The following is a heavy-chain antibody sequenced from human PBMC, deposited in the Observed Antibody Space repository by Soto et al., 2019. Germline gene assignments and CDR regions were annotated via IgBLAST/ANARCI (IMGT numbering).Heavy chain of an antibody. CDR2: ISGSGGST. J-gene: IGHJ5*02. CDR1: GFTFSSYA. CDR3: AKNHFTVVTPDWFDP. D-gene: IGHD3-16*01. V-gene: IGHV3-23*01. Sequence: GGSLRLSCAASGFTFSSYALSWVRQAPGKGLEWVSVISGSGGSTYYGDSVKGRFTISRDNSKNTLYLQMNSLRAEDTAVYYCAKNHFTVVTPDWFDPWGQGTLVTVSS.